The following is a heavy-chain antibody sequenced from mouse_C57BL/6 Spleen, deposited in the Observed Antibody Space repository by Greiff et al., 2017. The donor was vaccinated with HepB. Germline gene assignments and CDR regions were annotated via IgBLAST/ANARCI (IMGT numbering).Heavy chain of an antibody. CDR2: FHPYNDDT. J-gene: IGHJ1*03. D-gene: IGHD2-1*01. CDR1: GYTFTTYP. Sequence: VQRVESGAELVKPGASVKMSCKASGYTFTTYPIEWMKQNHGKSLEWIGNFHPYNDDTKYNEKFKGKATLTVEKSSSTVYLELSRLTSDDSAVYYCARKGGNYVGYFDVWGTGTTVTVSS. CDR3: ARKGGNYVGYFDV. V-gene: IGHV1-47*01.